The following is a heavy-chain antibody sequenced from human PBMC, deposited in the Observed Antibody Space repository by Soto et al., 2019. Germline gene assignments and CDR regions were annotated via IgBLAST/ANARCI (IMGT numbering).Heavy chain of an antibody. Sequence: LSLTCTVSCGSISSYYWSWIRQPPGKGLEWVGYIYYSGSTNYNPSLKSRVTISVDTSKNQFSLKLSSVTAADTAVYYCARGAFSGWLDYWGQGTLVTVSS. CDR3: ARGAFSGWLDY. D-gene: IGHD6-19*01. CDR2: IYYSGST. J-gene: IGHJ4*02. CDR1: CGSISSYY. V-gene: IGHV4-59*01.